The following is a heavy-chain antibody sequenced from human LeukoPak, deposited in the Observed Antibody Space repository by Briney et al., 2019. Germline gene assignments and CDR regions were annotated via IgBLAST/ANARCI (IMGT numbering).Heavy chain of an antibody. J-gene: IGHJ2*01. CDR2: INPSGGRT. CDR3: ARGSANYLGYFDL. Sequence: ASVKVSCKASAYSISSYDMRWVRQAPGQGLEWMGIINPSGGRTSYARKFQGRVTMTRDTSTSTVYMELSSLKSEDTAVYYCARGSANYLGYFDLWGRGTLVTVSS. V-gene: IGHV1-46*01. D-gene: IGHD4/OR15-4a*01. CDR1: AYSISSYD.